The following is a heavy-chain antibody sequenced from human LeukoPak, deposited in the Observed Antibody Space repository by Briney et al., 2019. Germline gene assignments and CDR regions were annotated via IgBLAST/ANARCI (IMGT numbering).Heavy chain of an antibody. J-gene: IGHJ5*02. V-gene: IGHV1-18*01. Sequence: ASVKVSCKASVYTFTSYGISWVRQAPGQGLEWMGWISAYNGNTNYAQKLQGRVTMTTDTSTSKAYMELRSLRSDDTAVYYCASAVYDFWSGQNWFDPWGQGTPVTVSS. CDR2: ISAYNGNT. CDR3: ASAVYDFWSGQNWFDP. D-gene: IGHD3-3*01. CDR1: VYTFTSYG.